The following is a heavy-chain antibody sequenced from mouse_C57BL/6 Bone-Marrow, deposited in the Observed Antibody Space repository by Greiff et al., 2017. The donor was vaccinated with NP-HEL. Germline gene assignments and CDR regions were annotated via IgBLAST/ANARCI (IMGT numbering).Heavy chain of an antibody. CDR3: ARSRVITTVVAHYYAMDY. V-gene: IGHV1-59*01. D-gene: IGHD1-1*01. Sequence: QVRLQQPGAELVRPGTSVKLSCKASGYTFTSYWMHWVKQRPGQGLEWIGVIDPSDSYTNYNQKFKGKATLTVDTSSSTAYMQLSSLTSEDSAVYYCARSRVITTVVAHYYAMDYWGQGTSVTVSS. J-gene: IGHJ4*01. CDR1: GYTFTSYW. CDR2: IDPSDSYT.